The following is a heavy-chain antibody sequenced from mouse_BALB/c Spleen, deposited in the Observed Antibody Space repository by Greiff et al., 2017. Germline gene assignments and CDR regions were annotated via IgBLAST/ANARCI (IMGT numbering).Heavy chain of an antibody. CDR1: GFTFSSYG. V-gene: IGHV5-6*02. D-gene: IGHD2-1*01. Sequence: DVKLVESGGDLVKPGGSLKLSCAASGFTFSSYGMSWVRQTPDKRLEWVATISSGGSYTYYPDSVKGRFTISRDNVKNTLYLQMSSLKSEDTAMYYCARSPKDYYGNYMDYWGQGTTLTVSS. J-gene: IGHJ2*01. CDR3: ARSPKDYYGNYMDY. CDR2: ISSGGSYT.